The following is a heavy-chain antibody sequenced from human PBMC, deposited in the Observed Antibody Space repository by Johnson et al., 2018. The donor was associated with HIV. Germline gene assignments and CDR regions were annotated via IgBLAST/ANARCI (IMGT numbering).Heavy chain of an antibody. V-gene: IGHV3-33*01. D-gene: IGHD6-19*01. CDR3: ARDKVWQWLSSRDADAFDI. Sequence: QVQLVESGGGVVQPGRSLRLSCAASGFTFSSYGMHWVRQAPGKGLEWVAVIWYDGTNKYYADSVKGRFTISRDNSKNTLYLQMNSLRAEDTAVYYCARDKVWQWLSSRDADAFDIWGQGTMVSVSS. CDR2: IWYDGTNK. CDR1: GFTFSSYG. J-gene: IGHJ3*02.